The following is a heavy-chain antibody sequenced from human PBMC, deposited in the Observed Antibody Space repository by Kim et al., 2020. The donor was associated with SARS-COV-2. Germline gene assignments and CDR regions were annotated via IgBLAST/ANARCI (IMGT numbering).Heavy chain of an antibody. Sequence: ADAVKGRFTISRDNSKNTEYLQMNSLRAEDTAMYYCASRPGVGCHYGMDVWGQGTTVTVS. D-gene: IGHD1-26*01. V-gene: IGHV3-53*01. J-gene: IGHJ6*02. CDR3: ASRPGVGCHYGMDV.